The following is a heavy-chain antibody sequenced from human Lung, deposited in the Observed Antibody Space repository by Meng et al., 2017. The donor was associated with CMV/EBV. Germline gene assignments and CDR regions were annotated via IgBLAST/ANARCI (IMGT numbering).Heavy chain of an antibody. J-gene: IGHJ5*02. V-gene: IGHV3-21*01. D-gene: IGHD3-3*01. CDR1: GFTSSTYN. CDR3: ARDGRPLHFLEFSAGWLDP. Sequence: GGPXRLSFAASGFTSSTYNMNGVRKAPGKGLEGVSPISGRGSDIYYAALMKGRFTISRDKTRNSLHQQMTGLRAEDPAVYYCARDGRPLHFLEFSAGWLDPXGQGXLVTVSS. CDR2: ISGRGSDI.